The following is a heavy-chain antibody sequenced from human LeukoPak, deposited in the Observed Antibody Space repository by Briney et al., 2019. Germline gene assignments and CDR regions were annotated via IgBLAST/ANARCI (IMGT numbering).Heavy chain of an antibody. CDR1: GGSISSYY. V-gene: IGHV4-4*07. CDR3: ARQYLEYQLLYFDY. J-gene: IGHJ4*02. CDR2: IYTSGST. D-gene: IGHD2-2*01. Sequence: SETLSLTCTVSGGSISSYYWSCIRQPAGKGLEWIGRIYTSGSTNYNPSLKSRVTMSVDTSKNQFSLKLSSVTAADTAVYYCARQYLEYQLLYFDYWGQGTLVTVSS.